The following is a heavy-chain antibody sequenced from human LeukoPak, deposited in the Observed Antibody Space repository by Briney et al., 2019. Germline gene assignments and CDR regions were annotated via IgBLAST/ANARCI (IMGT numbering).Heavy chain of an antibody. J-gene: IGHJ3*02. CDR1: GGSISSGSYY. V-gene: IGHV4-61*02. CDR2: IYTSGST. CDR3: ASSPPFLFDKRPVGGAFDI. D-gene: IGHD1-26*01. Sequence: KPSETLSLTCTVSGGSISSGSYYWSWIRQPAGKGLEWIGRIYTSGSTNYNPSLKSRVTISVDTSKNQFSLKLSSVTAADTAVYYCASSPPFLFDKRPVGGAFDIWGQGTMVTVSS.